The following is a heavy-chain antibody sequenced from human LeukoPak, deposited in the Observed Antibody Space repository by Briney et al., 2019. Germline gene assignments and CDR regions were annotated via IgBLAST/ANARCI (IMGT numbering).Heavy chain of an antibody. CDR1: GFTVSSNY. D-gene: IGHD6-13*01. CDR3: ARAIAAAVQSYFDY. J-gene: IGHJ4*02. Sequence: GGSLRLSCAASGFTVSSNYMSWVRQAPGKGLEWVSVIYSGGSTYYADSVKGRFTISRDNSKNTLYLQMNSLRAEDTAVYYCARAIAAAVQSYFDYWGQGTLVTVSS. V-gene: IGHV3-53*01. CDR2: IYSGGST.